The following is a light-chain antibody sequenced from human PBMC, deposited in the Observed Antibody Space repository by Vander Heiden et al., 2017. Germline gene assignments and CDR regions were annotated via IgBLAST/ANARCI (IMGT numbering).Light chain of an antibody. V-gene: IGKV1-39*01. CDR2: AAS. Sequence: DIQMTQSPSSLSASVGDRVTITCRASQTVKNYVNWYQQKPGKAPKLLIYAASSLNSGVPSRFSGTMSGTDFTLTSSMLQPEDIATYYCQQSDSTLWTFGQGTKVDIK. CDR3: QQSDSTLWT. J-gene: IGKJ1*01. CDR1: QTVKNY.